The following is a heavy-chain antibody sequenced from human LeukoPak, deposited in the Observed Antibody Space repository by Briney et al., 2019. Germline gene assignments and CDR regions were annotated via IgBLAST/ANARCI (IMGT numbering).Heavy chain of an antibody. CDR3: ARAPGYCSSTSCYPRDYYYYMDV. CDR1: GGSISSYY. CDR2: IYTSGST. J-gene: IGHJ6*03. D-gene: IGHD2-2*01. Sequence: SETLSLTCTVSGGSISSYYWSWIRQPPGKGLEWIGRIYTSGSTNYNPSLKSRVTMSVDTSKNQFSLKLSSVTAADTAVYYCARAPGYCSSTSCYPRDYYYYMDVWGKGTTVTISS. V-gene: IGHV4-4*07.